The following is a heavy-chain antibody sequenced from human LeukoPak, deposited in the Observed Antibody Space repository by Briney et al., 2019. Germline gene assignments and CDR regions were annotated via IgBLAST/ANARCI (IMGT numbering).Heavy chain of an antibody. J-gene: IGHJ4*02. D-gene: IGHD2-8*01. CDR1: GFTFDDYA. CDR2: ISWNSGSI. CDR3: AKDTALGYCTNGVCYTGVY. V-gene: IGHV3-9*01. Sequence: GRSLRLSCAASGFTFDDYAMHWVRQAPGKGLEWVSGISWNSGSIGYADSVKGRFTISRDNAKNSQYLQMNSLRAEDTALYYCAKDTALGYCTNGVCYTGVYWGQGTLVTVSS.